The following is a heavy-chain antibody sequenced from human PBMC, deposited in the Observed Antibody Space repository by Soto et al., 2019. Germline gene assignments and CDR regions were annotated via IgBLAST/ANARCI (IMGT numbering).Heavy chain of an antibody. J-gene: IGHJ2*01. CDR1: GFTFSRYA. Sequence: EVRLLESGGGLVQPGGSLRLSCAASGFTFSRYAMTWVRQAPGKGLEWVSTFSGRGPNTYYADSVKGRFTISRDNSKSTLYLQTNSLGAEDTAVYYCAKRSHCSADSCPKTWHFDLWGRGTLVTVSS. D-gene: IGHD2-15*01. CDR3: AKRSHCSADSCPKTWHFDL. V-gene: IGHV3-23*01. CDR2: FSGRGPNT.